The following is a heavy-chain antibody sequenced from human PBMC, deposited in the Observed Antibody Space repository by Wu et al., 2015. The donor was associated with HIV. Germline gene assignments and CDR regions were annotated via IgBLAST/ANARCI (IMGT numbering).Heavy chain of an antibody. D-gene: IGHD1-26*01. J-gene: IGHJ6*01. CDR1: GGTFSSYA. CDR2: IIPIFGTA. V-gene: IGHV1-69*05. CDR3: AGYSGSYPGYYYYYGMDV. Sequence: QVQLVQSGAEVKKPGSSVKVSCKASGGTFSSYAISWVRQAPGQGLEWMGGIIPIFGTANYAQKFQGRVTITTDESTSTAYMELSSLRSEDTAVYYCAGYSGSYPGYYYYYGMDVWGPRGPTVTVSS.